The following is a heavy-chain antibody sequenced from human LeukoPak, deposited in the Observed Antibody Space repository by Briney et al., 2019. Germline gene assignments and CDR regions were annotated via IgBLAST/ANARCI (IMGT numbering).Heavy chain of an antibody. J-gene: IGHJ6*02. D-gene: IGHD3-3*01. CDR3: AKDLVVTPNYDFWSGYPGDGMDV. Sequence: GGSLRLSCAASGFTSSSYGMHWVRQAPGKGLEWVAVISYDGSNKYYADSVKGRFTISRDNSKNTLYLQMNSLRAEDTAVYYCAKDLVVTPNYDFWSGYPGDGMDVWGQGTTVTVSS. V-gene: IGHV3-30*18. CDR1: GFTSSSYG. CDR2: ISYDGSNK.